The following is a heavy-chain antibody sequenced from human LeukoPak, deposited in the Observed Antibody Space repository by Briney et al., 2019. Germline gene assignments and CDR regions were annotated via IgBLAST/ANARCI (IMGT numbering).Heavy chain of an antibody. D-gene: IGHD4-17*01. CDR2: ISSSSYI. CDR3: ARDNYYGDYTIDY. Sequence: AGGSLRLSCAASGFSFSTYSMNWVRQARGKGLEWVSSISSSSYIYYEDSVRGRFTISRDKAKNSLYLQMNSLRAEDTAVYFCARDNYYGDYTIDYWGQGTLVTVSS. V-gene: IGHV3-21*01. CDR1: GFSFSTYS. J-gene: IGHJ4*02.